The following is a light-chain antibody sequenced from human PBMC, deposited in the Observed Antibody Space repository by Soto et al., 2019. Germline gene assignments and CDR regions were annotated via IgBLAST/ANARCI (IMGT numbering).Light chain of an antibody. CDR3: QSYENSRTGFYV. J-gene: IGLJ1*01. Sequence: QSVVTQPPSVSGAPGQRVTISCTGISSDIGAGFDVHWYQHLPGTAPKLLIYGNTNRPSGVPGRFSGSKSGTSASLVITGLQAEDEADYYCQSYENSRTGFYVFGTGTKLTVL. V-gene: IGLV1-40*01. CDR1: SSDIGAGFD. CDR2: GNT.